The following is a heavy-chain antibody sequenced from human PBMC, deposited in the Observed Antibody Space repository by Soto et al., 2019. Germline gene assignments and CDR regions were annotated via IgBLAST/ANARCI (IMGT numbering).Heavy chain of an antibody. V-gene: IGHV4-59*01. Sequence: SETLSLTCTVSGGSISSYYWSWIRQPPGKGLEWIGYIYYSGSTNYNPSLKSRVTISVDTSKNQFSLKLSSVTAADTAVYYCARDFLFGAGPFDYWGQGTLVTVSS. J-gene: IGHJ4*02. CDR1: GGSISSYY. CDR3: ARDFLFGAGPFDY. CDR2: IYYSGST. D-gene: IGHD3-16*01.